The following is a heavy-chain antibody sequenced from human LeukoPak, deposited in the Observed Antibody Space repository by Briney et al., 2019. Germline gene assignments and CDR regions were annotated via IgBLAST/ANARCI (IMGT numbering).Heavy chain of an antibody. CDR2: IVPNSGGT. J-gene: IGHJ5*02. V-gene: IGHV1-2*02. D-gene: IGHD1-1*01. CDR3: ARYDTTGTTLGWFDP. Sequence: ASVTVSCTASGYTFSGYYIHWVRQAPGQGLEWMGWIVPNSGGTNYAQKFQGRVTMTRDTSISTAYMELSRLRSDDTAVYYCARYDTTGTTLGWFDPWGQGTLVTVSS. CDR1: GYTFSGYY.